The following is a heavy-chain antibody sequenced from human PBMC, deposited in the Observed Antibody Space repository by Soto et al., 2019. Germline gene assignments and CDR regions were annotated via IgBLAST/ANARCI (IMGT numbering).Heavy chain of an antibody. D-gene: IGHD2-15*01. CDR1: GGTFSSYA. CDR3: ARDIVVVVAATPGWFDP. CDR2: IIPIFGTA. Sequence: QVQLVQSGAEVKKPGSSVKVSCKASGGTFSSYAISWVRQAPGQGLECMGGIIPIFGTANYAQKFQGRVTITADESTSTAYMELSSLRSEDTAVYYCARDIVVVVAATPGWFDPWGQGTLVTVSS. V-gene: IGHV1-69*01. J-gene: IGHJ5*02.